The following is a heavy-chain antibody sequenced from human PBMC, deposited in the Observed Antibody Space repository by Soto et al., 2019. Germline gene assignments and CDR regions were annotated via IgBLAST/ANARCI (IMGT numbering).Heavy chain of an antibody. J-gene: IGHJ4*02. V-gene: IGHV4-34*01. Sequence: QVQLQQWGAGLLKPSETLSLTCAVYGGSFSGYYWSWIRQPPGPGLEWIGEINHSGSTNYNPSLKSRVTISVDTSKNQVSLKLSSVTAADTAVYYCARYSRRYSYGYNFDYWGQGTLVTVSS. CDR2: INHSGST. CDR3: ARYSRRYSYGYNFDY. CDR1: GGSFSGYY. D-gene: IGHD5-18*01.